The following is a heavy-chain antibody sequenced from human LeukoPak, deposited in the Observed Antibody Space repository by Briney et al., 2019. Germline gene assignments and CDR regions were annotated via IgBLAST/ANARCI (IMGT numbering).Heavy chain of an antibody. D-gene: IGHD3-22*01. CDR3: ARGSTHFTSYFDSSDYIFFQH. J-gene: IGHJ1*01. Sequence: GASVKVSCKASGYTFTSYDFNWVRQAPGQGLEWMGRINPNTGGTNYAQKFQGRVTMTRDTSISTAYMELSRLRSDDTAVYYCARGSTHFTSYFDSSDYIFFQHWGQGTLVTVSS. CDR1: GYTFTSYD. V-gene: IGHV1-2*06. CDR2: INPNTGGT.